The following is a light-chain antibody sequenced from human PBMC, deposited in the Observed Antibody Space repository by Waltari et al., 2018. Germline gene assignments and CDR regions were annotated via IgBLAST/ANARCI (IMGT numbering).Light chain of an antibody. Sequence: QTVLTQEPSLSVSPGGTVTLTCALSSGSGSSTSYATWYQQTPGLPPRTLVYKGNGRSSGVPDRFAGSILGNKAALPSTGAQADDESDYYCSMYMGSGIWVFGGGTKLTVL. V-gene: IGLV8-61*01. CDR1: SGSGSSTSY. CDR3: SMYMGSGIWV. J-gene: IGLJ3*02. CDR2: KGN.